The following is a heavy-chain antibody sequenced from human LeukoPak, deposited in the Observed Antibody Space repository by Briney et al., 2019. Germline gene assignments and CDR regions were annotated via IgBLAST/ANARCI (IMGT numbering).Heavy chain of an antibody. D-gene: IGHD6-13*01. CDR1: GYTFTGYY. CDR3: ARVQTIAAAGTGLVNWFDP. V-gene: IGHV1-2*02. Sequence: PWASVKVSCKASGYTFTGYYMHWVRQAPGQGLEWMGWINPNSGGTNYAQKFQGRVTMTRDTSISTAYMELSRLRSDDTAVYYCARVQTIAAAGTGLVNWFDPWGQGTLVTVSS. CDR2: INPNSGGT. J-gene: IGHJ5*02.